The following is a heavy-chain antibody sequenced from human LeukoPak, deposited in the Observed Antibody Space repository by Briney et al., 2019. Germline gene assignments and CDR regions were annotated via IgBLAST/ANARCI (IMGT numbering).Heavy chain of an antibody. CDR2: IYYSGST. CDR3: ARVRGSGYYSTPYYYYGMDV. CDR1: GGSISSYY. V-gene: IGHV4-59*01. J-gene: IGHJ6*02. D-gene: IGHD3-22*01. Sequence: SETLSLTCTVSGGSISSYYWSWIRQPPGKGLEWIGYIYYSGSTNYNPSLKSRVTISVDTSKNQFSLKLSSVTAADTAVYYSARVRGSGYYSTPYYYYGMDVWGQGTTVTVSS.